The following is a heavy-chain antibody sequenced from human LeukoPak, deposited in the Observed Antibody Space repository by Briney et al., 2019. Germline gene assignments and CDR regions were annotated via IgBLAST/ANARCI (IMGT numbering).Heavy chain of an antibody. V-gene: IGHV1-18*01. CDR3: ARTPPYYDFWSGYWDY. D-gene: IGHD3-3*01. CDR1: GYTFTSYD. CDR2: ISAYNGNT. Sequence: ASVKVSCKVSGYTFTSYDISWVRQAPGQGLEWMGWISAYNGNTNYAQKLQGRVTMTTDTSTSTAYMELRSLRSDDTAVYYCARTPPYYDFWSGYWDYWGQGTLVTVSS. J-gene: IGHJ4*02.